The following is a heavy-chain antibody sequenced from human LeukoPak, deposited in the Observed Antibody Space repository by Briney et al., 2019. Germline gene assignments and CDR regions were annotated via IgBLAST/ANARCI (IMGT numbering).Heavy chain of an antibody. D-gene: IGHD4-17*01. Sequence: SETLSLTCAAYGGSFSGYYWSWILQPPGKGLECMGEINHSGSTNYTPPLKSRVTISVDTSKNQYSLKLSSVPAADTAVYYCARRGDYQRSVFDYWGQGPLVTVSS. V-gene: IGHV4-34*01. CDR2: INHSGST. J-gene: IGHJ4*02. CDR3: ARRGDYQRSVFDY. CDR1: GGSFSGYY.